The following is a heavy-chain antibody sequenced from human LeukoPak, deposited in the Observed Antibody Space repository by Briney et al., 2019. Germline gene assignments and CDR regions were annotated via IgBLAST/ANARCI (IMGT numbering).Heavy chain of an antibody. J-gene: IGHJ4*02. V-gene: IGHV1-8*03. CDR3: ARVAGSIDY. Sequence: ASVKVSCKASGYTFTNSYMHWVRQAPGQGLEWMGWMNLKSGYTGYAQKFQGRVTITRDTSTSTVYMELSSLRSEDTAVYYCARVAGSIDYWGQGTLVTVSS. D-gene: IGHD1-26*01. CDR1: GYTFTNSY. CDR2: MNLKSGYT.